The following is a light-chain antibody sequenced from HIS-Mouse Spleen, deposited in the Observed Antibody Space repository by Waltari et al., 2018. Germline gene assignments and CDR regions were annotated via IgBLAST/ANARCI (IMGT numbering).Light chain of an antibody. J-gene: IGLJ3*02. CDR2: RNN. CDR3: AAWDDSLSGPV. CDR1: SSNIGSNY. V-gene: IGLV1-47*01. Sequence: QSVLTQPPSASGTPGQRVTISCSGRSSNIGSNYGYWYQQLPGTASKLLIYRNNQRPSGVPYRFSGSKSGTSASLAISGLRSEDEADYYCAAWDDSLSGPVFGGGTKLTVL.